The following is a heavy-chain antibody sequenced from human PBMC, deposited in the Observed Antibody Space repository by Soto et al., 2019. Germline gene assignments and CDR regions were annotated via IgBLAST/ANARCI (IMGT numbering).Heavy chain of an antibody. D-gene: IGHD6-6*01. V-gene: IGHV1-69*13. Sequence: SVKVSCKASGGTFSSYAISWVRQAPGQGLEWMGGIIPIFGTANYAQKFQGRVTITADESTSTAYMELSSLRSEDTAVYYCAREQRKNSSSSGGYDYWGQGTLVTVSS. J-gene: IGHJ4*02. CDR3: AREQRKNSSSSGGYDY. CDR2: IIPIFGTA. CDR1: GGTFSSYA.